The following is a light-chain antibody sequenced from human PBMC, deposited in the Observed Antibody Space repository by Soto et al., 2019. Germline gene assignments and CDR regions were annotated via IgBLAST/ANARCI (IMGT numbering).Light chain of an antibody. Sequence: DIQLTQSPSTLSASVGDRVTITCRASQGIDRYLAWYQQKPGKAPKLLVYDASTLEGGVPSRFSGSGSATEFILTISSLQPDDFATYYCQQYKDDAWTFGQGTKV. V-gene: IGKV1-5*01. CDR1: QGIDRY. CDR3: QQYKDDAWT. J-gene: IGKJ1*01. CDR2: DAS.